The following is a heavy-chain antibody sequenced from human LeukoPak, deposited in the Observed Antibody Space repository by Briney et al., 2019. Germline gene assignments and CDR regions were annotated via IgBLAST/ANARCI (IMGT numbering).Heavy chain of an antibody. J-gene: IGHJ4*02. D-gene: IGHD6-19*01. CDR1: GFTFSSYA. Sequence: SGGSLRLSCAASGFTFSSYAMDWVRQAPGKGLEWVAFISNDGTNKYYADSVKGRFTISRDNSKNTLYLQMNSLRAEDTAVYYCGRDRGGSIGWYGDYWGQGTLVTVSS. CDR3: GRDRGGSIGWYGDY. CDR2: ISNDGTNK. V-gene: IGHV3-30*04.